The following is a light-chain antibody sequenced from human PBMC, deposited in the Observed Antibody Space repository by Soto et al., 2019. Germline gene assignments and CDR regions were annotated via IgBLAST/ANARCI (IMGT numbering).Light chain of an antibody. CDR1: SSDVGSYNL. J-gene: IGLJ2*01. CDR3: CSYAGSSTLV. Sequence: QSALTQPASVSGSPGQSITISCTGTSSDVGSYNLVSWYQHYPGKAPKLMIYEGSKRPSGVSNRFSGSKSGNTASLTISGLQAEDEADYYCCSYAGSSTLVFGGGTKLTVL. CDR2: EGS. V-gene: IGLV2-23*01.